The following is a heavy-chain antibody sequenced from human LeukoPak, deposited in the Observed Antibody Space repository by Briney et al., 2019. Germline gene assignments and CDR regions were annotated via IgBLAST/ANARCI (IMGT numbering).Heavy chain of an antibody. CDR1: GFTFSSYW. CDR2: INHSGST. Sequence: GSLRLSCAASGFTFSSYWMSWVRQPPGKGLEWIGEINHSGSTNYNPSLKSRVTISVDTSKNQFSLKLSSVTAADTAVYYCARGVGYFDYWGQGTLVTVSS. J-gene: IGHJ4*02. CDR3: ARGVGYFDY. V-gene: IGHV4-34*01.